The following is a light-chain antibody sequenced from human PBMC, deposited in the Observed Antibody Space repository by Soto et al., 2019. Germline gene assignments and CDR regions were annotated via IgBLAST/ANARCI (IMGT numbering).Light chain of an antibody. CDR3: QQYSPYSART. CDR1: QNIGSW. Sequence: DIQMTQSPSTLSASVGDRATITCRASQNIGSWVAWYQQKPGKAPNLLIYKASTLENGVPSRFSGTGSGTEFPLTISSLPPDDFATYYCQQYSPYSARTFGQGTKVEVK. J-gene: IGKJ1*01. V-gene: IGKV1-5*03. CDR2: KAS.